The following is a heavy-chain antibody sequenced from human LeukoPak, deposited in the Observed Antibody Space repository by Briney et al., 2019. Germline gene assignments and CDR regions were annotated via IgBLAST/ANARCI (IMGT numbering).Heavy chain of an antibody. Sequence: PSETLSLTCTVSGGSISSYYWSWIRQPPGKGLEWIGYIYSIGSTNYNPSLKSRVTISVDTSKNQFSLKLSSVTAADTAVYYCVALNIATRPWCFDYWGQGTLVTVSS. V-gene: IGHV4-59*01. CDR1: GGSISSYY. D-gene: IGHD6-6*01. J-gene: IGHJ4*02. CDR2: IYSIGST. CDR3: VALNIATRPWCFDY.